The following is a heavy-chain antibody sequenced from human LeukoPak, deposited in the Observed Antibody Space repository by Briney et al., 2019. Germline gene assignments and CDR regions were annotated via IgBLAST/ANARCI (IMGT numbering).Heavy chain of an antibody. V-gene: IGHV1-3*01. CDR3: ATYYDYVWGSYPY. J-gene: IGHJ4*02. Sequence: ASVKVSCKASGYTFTSYAMHWVRQAPGQRLEWMGWINAGNGNTKYSQKFQGRVTITRDTSASTAYMELSRLRSEDTAVYYCATYYDYVWGSYPYWGQGTLVTVSS. D-gene: IGHD3-16*01. CDR2: INAGNGNT. CDR1: GYTFTSYA.